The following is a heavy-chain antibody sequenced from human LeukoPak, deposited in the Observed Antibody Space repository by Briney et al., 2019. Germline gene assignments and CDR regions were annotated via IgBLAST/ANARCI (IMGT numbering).Heavy chain of an antibody. D-gene: IGHD3-10*01. J-gene: IGHJ5*02. CDR1: GGTFSSYA. Sequence: EASVKVSCKASGGTFSSYAISWVRQAPGQGLEWMGGIIPIFGTANYAQKFQGRVTITADESTSTAYMELSSLRSEDTAVYYCARDRKDGSYYSEPFDPWAREPWSPSPQ. CDR3: ARDRKDGSYYSEPFDP. CDR2: IIPIFGTA. V-gene: IGHV1-69*01.